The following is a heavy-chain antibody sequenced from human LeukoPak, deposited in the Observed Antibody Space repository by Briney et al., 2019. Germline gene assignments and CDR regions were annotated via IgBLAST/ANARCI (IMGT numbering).Heavy chain of an antibody. CDR3: AKDISSWVGATGFDY. CDR2: IKKDGSEK. V-gene: IGHV3-7*03. D-gene: IGHD1-26*01. Sequence: QPGGSLRLSCAASGFMFSTYWMSWVRQAPGKGLEWVSNIKKDGSEKYYVDSVKGRFTISRDNAKNSLYLQMNSLRAEDMALYYCAKDISSWVGATGFDYWGQGTLVTVSS. CDR1: GFMFSTYW. J-gene: IGHJ4*02.